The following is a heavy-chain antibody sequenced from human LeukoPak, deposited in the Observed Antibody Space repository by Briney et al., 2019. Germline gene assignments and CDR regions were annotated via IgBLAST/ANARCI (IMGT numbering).Heavy chain of an antibody. CDR3: ASDRIEVDAFDI. CDR2: IYYSGNT. D-gene: IGHD2-15*01. CDR1: GDSISTSNSY. V-gene: IGHV4-39*01. J-gene: IGHJ3*02. Sequence: SETLSLTCTVSGDSISTSNSYWGWIRQPPGKGLEWIGSIYYSGNTYYNASLKSRVTISVDTSKNQFSLKLSSVTAADTAVYYCASDRIEVDAFDIWGQGTMVTVSS.